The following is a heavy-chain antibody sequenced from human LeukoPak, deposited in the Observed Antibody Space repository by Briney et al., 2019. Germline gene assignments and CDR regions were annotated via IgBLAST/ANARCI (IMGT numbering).Heavy chain of an antibody. CDR1: GFTFSSYG. D-gene: IGHD2-2*01. V-gene: IGHV3-33*01. CDR3: ARDLSWDIVVVPAAMPKNWFDP. Sequence: GGSLRLSCAASGFTFSSYGMHWVRQAPGKGLEWVAVIWYDGSNKYYADSVKGRFTISRDNSKNTLYLQMNGLRAEDTAVYYCARDLSWDIVVVPAAMPKNWFDPWGQGTLVTVSS. CDR2: IWYDGSNK. J-gene: IGHJ5*02.